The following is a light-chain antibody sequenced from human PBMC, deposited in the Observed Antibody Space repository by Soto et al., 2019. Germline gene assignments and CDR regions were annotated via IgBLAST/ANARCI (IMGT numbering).Light chain of an antibody. Sequence: EVVMTQSPATLSVSPGERATLSCRASQSVGSKLAWYQQKPGQAPRLLIHGASTRATGIPARFSGSGSGTAFTLTISSLQSEDFAVYYCQQYNNWPPWTFGQGTRVEIK. CDR1: QSVGSK. J-gene: IGKJ1*01. CDR2: GAS. CDR3: QQYNNWPPWT. V-gene: IGKV3-15*01.